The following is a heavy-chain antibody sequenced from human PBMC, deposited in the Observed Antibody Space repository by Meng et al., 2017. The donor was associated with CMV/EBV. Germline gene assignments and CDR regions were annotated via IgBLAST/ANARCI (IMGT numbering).Heavy chain of an antibody. Sequence: SFSGYCWSWLRQPPGKGLEWIGEINHSGSTNYNPSLQSRVTISVDTSKNQFSLKLSSVTAADTAVYYCARGVGYCSSTSCYPRFDPWGQGTLVTVSS. V-gene: IGHV4-34*01. CDR1: SFSGYC. D-gene: IGHD2-2*01. CDR3: ARGVGYCSSTSCYPRFDP. CDR2: INHSGST. J-gene: IGHJ5*02.